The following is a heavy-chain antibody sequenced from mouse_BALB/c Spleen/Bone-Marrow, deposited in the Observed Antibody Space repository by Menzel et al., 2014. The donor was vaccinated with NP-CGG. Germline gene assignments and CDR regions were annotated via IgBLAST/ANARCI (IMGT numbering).Heavy chain of an antibody. CDR2: ISDGGSYT. V-gene: IGHV5-4*02. CDR1: GFTFSDYY. CDR3: AREVSMDY. J-gene: IGHJ4*01. Sequence: EVKLMESGGGLVKPGGSLKLSCAASGFTFSDYYMYWVRQTPEKRLEWVATISDGGSYTYYPDSVKGRFTISRDNAKNNLFLQLSSLKSEDTAMYYCAREVSMDYWGRGTSVTVSS.